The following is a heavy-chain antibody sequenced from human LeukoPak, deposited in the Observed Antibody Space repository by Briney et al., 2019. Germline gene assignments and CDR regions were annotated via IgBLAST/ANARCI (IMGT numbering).Heavy chain of an antibody. Sequence: PGGSLRLSCAASGFTFSICAMHWVRRAPGKGLEWVATISYDGRNTFYADSVKGRFTISRDNFKDTLYLQMNSLRAEDTAVYNCVRGVGLYDSIGYFDYWGQGVLVTVSS. V-gene: IGHV3-30*04. CDR1: GFTFSICA. J-gene: IGHJ4*02. CDR2: ISYDGRNT. CDR3: VRGVGLYDSIGYFDY. D-gene: IGHD3-22*01.